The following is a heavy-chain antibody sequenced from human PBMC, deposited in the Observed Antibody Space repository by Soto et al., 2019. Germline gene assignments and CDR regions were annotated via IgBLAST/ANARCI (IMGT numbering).Heavy chain of an antibody. V-gene: IGHV3-15*01. CDR2: IKNKVDGGTT. CDR3: TTDDPINKY. CDR1: RFTFSNAW. J-gene: IGHJ4*02. Sequence: GGSLRLSCAASRFTFSNAWMSWVRQAPGKGLEWVGRIKNKVDGGTTDYAAPVKGRFTISRDDSKNTLYLQMNSLKSEDTAVYYCTTDDPINKYWGQGTLVTVSS.